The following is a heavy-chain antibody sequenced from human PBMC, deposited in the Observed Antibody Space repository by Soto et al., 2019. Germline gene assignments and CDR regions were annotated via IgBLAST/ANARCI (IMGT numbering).Heavy chain of an antibody. V-gene: IGHV1-69*13. CDR3: ASSSDCISTSCYVPYYYYYYGMDV. D-gene: IGHD2-2*01. CDR1: GGTFSSYA. Sequence: GASVKVSCKASGGTFSSYAISWVRQAPGQGLEWMGGIIPIFGTANYAQKFQGRVTITADESTSTAYMELSSLRSEDTAVYYCASSSDCISTSCYVPYYYYYYGMDVWGQGTTVTVSS. J-gene: IGHJ6*02. CDR2: IIPIFGTA.